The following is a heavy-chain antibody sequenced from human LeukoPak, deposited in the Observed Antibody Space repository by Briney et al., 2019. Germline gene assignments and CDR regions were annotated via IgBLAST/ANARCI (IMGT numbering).Heavy chain of an antibody. D-gene: IGHD1-20*01. CDR2: FYYTGYT. V-gene: IGHV4-59*01. CDR3: ARGHLTGRGYFDY. CDR1: GGSISRYY. J-gene: IGHJ4*02. Sequence: SETLSLTCTLSGGSISRYYWNWTRQPPGEGLEWIGYFYYTGYTNYHTSLKSRVTISIGTSKKQFSQKLSSVTAADTAVYYCARGHLTGRGYFDYWGQGTLVTVSS.